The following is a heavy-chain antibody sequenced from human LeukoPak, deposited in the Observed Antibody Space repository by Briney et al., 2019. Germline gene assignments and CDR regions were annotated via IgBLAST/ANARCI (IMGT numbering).Heavy chain of an antibody. Sequence: PGGSLTPSCAASGFKFDDYWLNWVRQTPGKGLEWVGLIKQYGSENFYVDSVKGRFIISRDNVKSSLSLQMNRVRAEDAGVDYCVTGRGDLWGQGTLVTVSS. V-gene: IGHV3-7*01. CDR1: GFKFDDYW. CDR2: IKQYGSEN. J-gene: IGHJ5*02. CDR3: VTGRGDL.